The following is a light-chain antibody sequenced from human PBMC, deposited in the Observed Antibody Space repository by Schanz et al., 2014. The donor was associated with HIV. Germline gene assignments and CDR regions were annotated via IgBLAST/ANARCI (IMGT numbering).Light chain of an antibody. CDR1: QSVSNS. CDR3: QQYGGSPT. Sequence: EIVLTQSPGTLSLSPGERATLSCRASQSVSNSLAWYQQKPGQTPRLLIYAASTRATGIPVRFSGTGSGSTFTLIISRLEPADAAVYYCQQYGGSPTFGQGTKVEIK. V-gene: IGKV3-20*01. J-gene: IGKJ1*01. CDR2: AAS.